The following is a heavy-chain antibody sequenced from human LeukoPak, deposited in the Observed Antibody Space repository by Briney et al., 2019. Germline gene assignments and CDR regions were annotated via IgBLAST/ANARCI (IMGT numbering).Heavy chain of an antibody. Sequence: GGSLRLSCVASGFTFSTYWMSWVRQAPGKGLEWVANIKQDGSEKYYVDSVKGRFTISRDNAKNSLYLQMNSLRAEDTAVYYCAKDRSRQQMWGSVKKWFDPWGQGTLVTVSS. CDR2: IKQDGSEK. CDR3: AKDRSRQQMWGSVKKWFDP. CDR1: GFTFSTYW. D-gene: IGHD6-13*01. V-gene: IGHV3-7*01. J-gene: IGHJ5*02.